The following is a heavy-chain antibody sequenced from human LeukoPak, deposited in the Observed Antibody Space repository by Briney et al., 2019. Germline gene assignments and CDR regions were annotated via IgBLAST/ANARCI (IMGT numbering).Heavy chain of an antibody. V-gene: IGHV4-39*01. Sequence: SETLSLTCTVSGGSISSSSYYWGWIRQPPGKGLEWIGSIYYSGSTYYNPSLKSRVTISVDTSKNQFSLKLSSVTAADTAVYYCARHGYYYYGMDVWGQGTTATVSS. CDR1: GGSISSSSYY. J-gene: IGHJ6*02. CDR2: IYYSGST. CDR3: ARHGYYYYGMDV.